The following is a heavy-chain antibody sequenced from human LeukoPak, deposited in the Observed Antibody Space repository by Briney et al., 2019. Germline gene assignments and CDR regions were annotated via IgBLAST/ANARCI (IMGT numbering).Heavy chain of an antibody. J-gene: IGHJ6*03. V-gene: IGHV3-30*02. CDR1: GFTFSSYG. Sequence: PGGSLRLSCAASGFTFSSYGMHWVRQAPGKGLEWVAFIRYDGSNKYYADSVKGRFTISRDNSKNTLYLQMNSLRAEDTAVYYCAKETYYYDSSGFLYYYYYMDVWGKGTTVTISS. CDR2: IRYDGSNK. CDR3: AKETYYYDSSGFLYYYYYMDV. D-gene: IGHD3-22*01.